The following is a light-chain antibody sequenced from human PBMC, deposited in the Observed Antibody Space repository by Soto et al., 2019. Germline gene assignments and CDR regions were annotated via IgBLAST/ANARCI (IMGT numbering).Light chain of an antibody. Sequence: QSALTQPASVSGSPGQSITISCTGTSSDVGGYNYVSWYQQHPGKAPKLMINDVSNRPSGVSNRFSGSKSGNTASLTISGLQAEYEADYYCSSYTSSSTRVFGGGTKLTVL. CDR3: SSYTSSSTRV. CDR2: DVS. CDR1: SSDVGGYNY. V-gene: IGLV2-14*01. J-gene: IGLJ3*02.